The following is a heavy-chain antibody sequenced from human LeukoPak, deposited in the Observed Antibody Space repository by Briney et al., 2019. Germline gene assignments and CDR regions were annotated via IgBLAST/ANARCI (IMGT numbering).Heavy chain of an antibody. V-gene: IGHV4-59*01. CDR2: IYYSGST. CDR1: GGSISSYY. CDR3: ARGRFGELGDY. D-gene: IGHD3-10*01. Sequence: PSETLPLTCTVSGGSISSYYWSWIRQPPGKGLEWIGYIYYSGSTNYNPSLKSRVTISVDTSKNQFSLKLSSVTAADTAVYYCARGRFGELGDYWGQGTLVTVSS. J-gene: IGHJ4*02.